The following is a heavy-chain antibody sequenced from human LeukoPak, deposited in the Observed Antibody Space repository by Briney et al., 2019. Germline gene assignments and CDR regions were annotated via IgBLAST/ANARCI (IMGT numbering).Heavy chain of an antibody. Sequence: PSETLSLTCSVSGYSFSSAYYWGWIRQSPGKGLEWIGSISRSGSTYYNPSLRSRVTISVDTSKNQFSLRLTSVTAADTAVYYCARDGHYVAVWFDPWGQGTLVTVSS. J-gene: IGHJ5*02. CDR2: ISRSGST. D-gene: IGHD4-17*01. V-gene: IGHV4-38-2*02. CDR1: GYSFSSAYY. CDR3: ARDGHYVAVWFDP.